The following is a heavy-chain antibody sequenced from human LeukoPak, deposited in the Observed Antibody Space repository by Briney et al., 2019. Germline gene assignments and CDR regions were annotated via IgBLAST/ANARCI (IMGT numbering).Heavy chain of an antibody. Sequence: VASVRVSSMPSVGTFIIYAISCVRQAPGQGLEWMGGIIPIFGTANYAQKFQGRVTITTDESTSTAYMELSSLRSEDTAVYYCARVVRGAYCSGGSCYFDYWGQGTLVTVSS. CDR1: VGTFIIYA. J-gene: IGHJ4*02. D-gene: IGHD2-15*01. V-gene: IGHV1-69*05. CDR2: IIPIFGTA. CDR3: ARVVRGAYCSGGSCYFDY.